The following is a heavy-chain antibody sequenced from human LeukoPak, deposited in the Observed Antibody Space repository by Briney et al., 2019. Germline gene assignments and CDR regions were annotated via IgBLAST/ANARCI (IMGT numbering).Heavy chain of an antibody. D-gene: IGHD2-8*01. CDR1: GFDFSNVW. Sequence: GGSLRLSCAASGFDFSNVWMHWVRQVPGKGLVWVSRISAEGSTANYADSVKGRLTISRDNTKNTLYLQMNSLRPEDTAVYYCAKDTSIGKYCTNGVCSPFDYWGQGTLVTVSS. CDR3: AKDTSIGKYCTNGVCSPFDY. CDR2: ISAEGSTA. V-gene: IGHV3-74*01. J-gene: IGHJ4*02.